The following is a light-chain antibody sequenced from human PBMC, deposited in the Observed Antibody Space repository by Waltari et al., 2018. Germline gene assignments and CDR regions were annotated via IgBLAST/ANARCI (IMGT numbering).Light chain of an antibody. CDR2: EAR. CDR3: ASFAGSNTL. J-gene: IGLJ2*01. Sequence: QSALTQPPSASGSPGQSVTISCTGTSTDVVGYNYVSWYQQHPGKPPKLLIYEARERPPGVPARFSGSKSGNTASLTVSGLQPEDEADYYCASFAGSNTLFGGGTKLTVL. CDR1: STDVVGYNY. V-gene: IGLV2-8*01.